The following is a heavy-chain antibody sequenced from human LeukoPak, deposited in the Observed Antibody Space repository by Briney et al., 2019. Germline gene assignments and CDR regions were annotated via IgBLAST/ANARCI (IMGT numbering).Heavy chain of an antibody. CDR3: ARHAATLSSGFDY. CDR1: GGSFSGYC. CDR2: INHSGST. V-gene: IGHV4-34*01. Sequence: PSETLSLTCAVYGGSFSGYCWSWIRQPPGKGLEWIGEINHSGSTNYNPSLKSRVTISVDTSKNQFSLKLSSVTAADTAVYYCARHAATLSSGFDYWGQGTLVTVSS. J-gene: IGHJ4*02. D-gene: IGHD6-19*01.